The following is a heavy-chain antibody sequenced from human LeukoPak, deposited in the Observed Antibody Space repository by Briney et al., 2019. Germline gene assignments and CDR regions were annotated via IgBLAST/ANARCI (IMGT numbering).Heavy chain of an antibody. D-gene: IGHD1-14*01. J-gene: IGHJ6*03. CDR3: ARASSEPVISGYMDV. CDR2: ISSSGSTI. V-gene: IGHV3-11*01. Sequence: PGGSLRLSCAASGFTFSDYYMSWIRQAPGKGLEWVSYISSSGSTIYYADSVKGRFTISRDNAKNSLYLQMNSLRAEDTAVYYCARASSEPVISGYMDVWGRGTTVTVSS. CDR1: GFTFSDYY.